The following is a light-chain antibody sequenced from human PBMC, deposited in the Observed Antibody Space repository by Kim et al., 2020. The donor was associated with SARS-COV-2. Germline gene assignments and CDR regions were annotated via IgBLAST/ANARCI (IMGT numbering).Light chain of an antibody. V-gene: IGKV3-11*01. J-gene: IGKJ1*01. CDR2: DAS. CDR3: QQRRNGPPK. Sequence: EIVLTQSPATLSLSPGERATLSCRASQSVSSYLAWYQQKPGQAPRLLIYDASNRATGIPARFSGSGSGTDFTLTISRLEPEEFAVYYCQQRRNGPPKFGQGTKVDIK. CDR1: QSVSSY.